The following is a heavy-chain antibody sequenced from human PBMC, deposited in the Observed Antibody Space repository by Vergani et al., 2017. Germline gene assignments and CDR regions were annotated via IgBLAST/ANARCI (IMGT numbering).Heavy chain of an antibody. Sequence: EVELVQSGPEMRKPGESLKISCKGSEYSFGNYWIGWVRQMPGKGLEWMGIIYPADSDTRYSPSFQGQVTISADKSISTAFLQWDSLKASHTALYYCARHTTYTDSWGQGTLVTVSS. D-gene: IGHD1-1*01. CDR3: ARHTTYTDS. CDR2: IYPADSDT. CDR1: EYSFGNYW. V-gene: IGHV5-51*01. J-gene: IGHJ4*02.